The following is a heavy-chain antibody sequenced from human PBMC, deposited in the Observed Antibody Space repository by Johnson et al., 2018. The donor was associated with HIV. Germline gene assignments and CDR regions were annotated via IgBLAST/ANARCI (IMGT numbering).Heavy chain of an antibody. CDR1: GFTFSTYD. J-gene: IGHJ3*02. V-gene: IGHV3-13*01. Sequence: VQLVESGGGVVQPGGSLRLSCAASGFTFSTYDMHWVRQVTGKGLEWVSGITTAGDTYYPGSVKGRFTISRDNSKNTLYLHLNSLRAVDTAVYYCARVRIGRENAFDIWGQGTMVTVSS. D-gene: IGHD1-26*01. CDR3: ARVRIGRENAFDI. CDR2: ITTAGDT.